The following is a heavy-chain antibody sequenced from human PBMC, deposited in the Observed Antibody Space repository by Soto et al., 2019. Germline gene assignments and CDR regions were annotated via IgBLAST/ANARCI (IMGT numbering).Heavy chain of an antibody. V-gene: IGHV3-30*18. J-gene: IGHJ6*02. D-gene: IGHD6-13*01. Sequence: PGGSLRLSCAASGFTFSSYGMHWVRQAPGKGLEWVAVISYDGSNKYYADSVKGRFTISRDNSKNTLYLQMNSLRAEDTAVYYCAKDVAAAGVYYYGIDVWGQGTTVTVPS. CDR1: GFTFSSYG. CDR2: ISYDGSNK. CDR3: AKDVAAAGVYYYGIDV.